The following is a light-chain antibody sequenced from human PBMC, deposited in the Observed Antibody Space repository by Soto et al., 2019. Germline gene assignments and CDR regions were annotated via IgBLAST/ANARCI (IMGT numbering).Light chain of an antibody. J-gene: IGLJ3*02. V-gene: IGLV1-40*01. CDR1: SSNIGAGYD. CDR2: GTS. Sequence: QAVVTQPPSVSGAPGQRVTISCTGSSSNIGAGYDVHWYQQLPGTAPKLLIYGTSNRPSGVPDRFSGSKSGTSASLAITGXQAEDEADYYCQSYDSSLSGWVFGGGTKVTVL. CDR3: QSYDSSLSGWV.